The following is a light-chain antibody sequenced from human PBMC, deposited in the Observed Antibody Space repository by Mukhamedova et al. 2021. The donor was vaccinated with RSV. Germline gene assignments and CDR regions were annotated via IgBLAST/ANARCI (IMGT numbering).Light chain of an antibody. Sequence: WYQRRVHGKAPKLLIYDASNLETGVPSRFSGSGSETDFTFTISSLQPEDIATYYCQQYDNLKITFGQGTRLEIK. V-gene: IGKV1-33*01. CDR2: DAS. J-gene: IGKJ5*01. CDR3: QQYDNLKIT.